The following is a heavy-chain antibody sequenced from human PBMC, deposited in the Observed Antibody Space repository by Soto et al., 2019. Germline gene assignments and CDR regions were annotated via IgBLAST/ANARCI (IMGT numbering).Heavy chain of an antibody. J-gene: IGHJ4*02. CDR1: GETINSYY. V-gene: IGHV1-46*02. CDR2: INPSGGST. D-gene: IGHD6-13*01. Sequence: GASVKVTSKASGETINSYYMRWVQQAKRQGLEWMGIINPSGGSTSYAQKFQGRVTMTRDTSTSTVYMELSSLRSEDTAVYYCARSYSSSSYTGGTGDLFGNFDYWGQGTLVTVSS. CDR3: ARSYSSSSYTGGTGDLFGNFDY.